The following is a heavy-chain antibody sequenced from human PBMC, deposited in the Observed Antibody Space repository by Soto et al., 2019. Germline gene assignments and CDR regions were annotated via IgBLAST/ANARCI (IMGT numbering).Heavy chain of an antibody. Sequence: EVQLLESGGGLVQPGGSLRLSCAASGFTFSSYAMTWVRQAPGKGLEWVSAISGSGGATYYADSVKGRFTISRDNSKNPLFLQMNSLKAEDTAIYYCAKVRVGGDTFDYWGQGTLVTVSS. V-gene: IGHV3-23*01. CDR3: AKVRVGGDTFDY. J-gene: IGHJ4*02. D-gene: IGHD3-16*01. CDR2: ISGSGGAT. CDR1: GFTFSSYA.